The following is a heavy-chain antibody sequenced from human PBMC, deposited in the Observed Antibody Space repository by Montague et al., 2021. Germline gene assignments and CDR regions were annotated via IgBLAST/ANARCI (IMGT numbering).Heavy chain of an antibody. CDR3: ARHRSRHHSMAFVASDHYFYMDV. V-gene: IGHV4-39*01. Sequence: SETLSLTCSVSGDSISSKGNFWGWIRQPPGKGLEWIGVLDYSGTTYYSPSLRSRVTISVDTSKSQFSLKVTAVTAADTAVYYCARHRSRHHSMAFVASDHYFYMDVWGTGITVAVSS. D-gene: IGHD2/OR15-2a*01. CDR1: GDSISSKGNF. J-gene: IGHJ6*03. CDR2: LDYSGTT.